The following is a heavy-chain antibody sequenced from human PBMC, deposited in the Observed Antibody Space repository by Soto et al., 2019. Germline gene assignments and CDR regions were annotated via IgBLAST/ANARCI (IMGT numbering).Heavy chain of an antibody. D-gene: IGHD4-17*01. CDR2: IYYSGST. CDR1: GGSISSGDYY. Sequence: SETLSLTCTVSGGSISSGDYYWSWIRQPPGKGLEWIGYIYYSGSTYYNPSLKSRVTISVDTPKNQFSLKLSSVTAADPAVYYSARPSGEYYGDAWGQATLGTDS. CDR3: ARPSGEYYGDA. J-gene: IGHJ5*02. V-gene: IGHV4-30-4*01.